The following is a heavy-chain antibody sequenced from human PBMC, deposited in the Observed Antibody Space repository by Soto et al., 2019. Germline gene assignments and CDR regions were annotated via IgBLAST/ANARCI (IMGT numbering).Heavy chain of an antibody. CDR3: ARVGIVATLMGFDP. Sequence: QVQLVQSGAEVKKPGSSVKVSCKASGGTFSSYTISWVRQAPGQGLEWMGRIIPILGIANYAQKFQGRVKITADKSTSTAYMELSSLRSEDTAVYYCARVGIVATLMGFDPWGQGTLVTVSS. J-gene: IGHJ5*02. CDR1: GGTFSSYT. D-gene: IGHD5-12*01. CDR2: IIPILGIA. V-gene: IGHV1-69*02.